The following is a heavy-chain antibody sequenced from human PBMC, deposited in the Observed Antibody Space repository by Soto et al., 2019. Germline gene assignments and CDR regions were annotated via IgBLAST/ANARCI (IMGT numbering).Heavy chain of an antibody. CDR3: ARDKRGDHFDY. D-gene: IGHD3-16*01. CDR2: IYYSGST. V-gene: IGHV4-31*03. Sequence: SETLSLTCTVSGGSISSGGYYWSWIRQHPGKGLEWIGYIYYSGSTYYNPSLKSRVTISVDTSKNQFSLKLSSVTAADTAVYYCARDKRGDHFDYWGQGTLVTVSS. J-gene: IGHJ4*02. CDR1: GGSISSGGYY.